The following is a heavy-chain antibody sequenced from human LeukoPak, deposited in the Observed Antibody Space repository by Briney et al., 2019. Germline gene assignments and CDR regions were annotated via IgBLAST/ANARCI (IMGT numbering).Heavy chain of an antibody. CDR3: PRHSDHYHSSGYYYAYLQH. Sequence: GGSLRLSCAISGFTYSTYSVNWVPQAPGKGLEWVSYISSSSSTIYYADSVKGRFTISRDNAKNSLYLQMNSLRDEDTAVYYCPRHSDHYHSSGYYYAYLQHWGQGTLVTVSS. V-gene: IGHV3-48*02. D-gene: IGHD3-22*01. J-gene: IGHJ1*01. CDR2: ISSSSSTI. CDR1: GFTYSTYS.